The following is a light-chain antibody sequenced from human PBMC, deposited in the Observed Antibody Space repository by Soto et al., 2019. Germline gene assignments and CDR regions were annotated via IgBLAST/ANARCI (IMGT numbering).Light chain of an antibody. V-gene: IGKV1-27*01. CDR2: SAS. Sequence: DIQMTQSPPSLSAYVGDRVTITCRASQGIGNSLAWYQQKPGTVPKLLIYSASTLQSGVPSRFSGSGSGTDFTLTVSSLQLEDVAAYYCQKYNTVPATFGQGTRLEIK. J-gene: IGKJ5*01. CDR1: QGIGNS. CDR3: QKYNTVPAT.